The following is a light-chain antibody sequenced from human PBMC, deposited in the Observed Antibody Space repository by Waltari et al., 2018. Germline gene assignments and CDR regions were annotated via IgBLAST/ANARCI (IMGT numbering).Light chain of an antibody. CDR1: QTIISY. CDR2: GAS. Sequence: DIQMTQSPSSLSASVGDSVTITCRASQTIISYLNWYQQKTGKAPKLLIYGASYLETGVPSRFSGSGSGTDFTLTISSLQPDDFATYYCQQSYVSPPSFGPGTQVDV. J-gene: IGKJ3*01. CDR3: QQSYVSPPS. V-gene: IGKV1-39*01.